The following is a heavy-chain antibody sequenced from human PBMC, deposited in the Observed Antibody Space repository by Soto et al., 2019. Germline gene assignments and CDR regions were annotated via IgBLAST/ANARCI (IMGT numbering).Heavy chain of an antibody. CDR2: ISGSGGST. CDR1: GFTFRSYA. Sequence: GGSLRLSCAASGFTFRSYAVSWVRQAPGKGLEWVSAISGSGGSTYYADSVKGRFTISRDNSKNTPYLQMNSLRAEDTAVYYCAKELYSSGCHDYWGQGTLVTASS. CDR3: AKELYSSGCHDY. D-gene: IGHD6-19*01. J-gene: IGHJ4*02. V-gene: IGHV3-23*01.